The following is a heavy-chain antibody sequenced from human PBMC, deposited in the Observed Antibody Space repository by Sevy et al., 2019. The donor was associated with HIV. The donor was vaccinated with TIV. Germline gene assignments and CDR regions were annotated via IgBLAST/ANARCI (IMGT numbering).Heavy chain of an antibody. Sequence: ASVKVSCKASGGTFRNYAINWVRQAPGQGLEWTGAIIPIFGTTNYAQKFQGRLTITEDGSTNTDYMELSSLRSEDTAIYYCAKSGGYNWNYFYFDYWGQGALVTVSS. CDR3: AKSGGYNWNYFYFDY. V-gene: IGHV1-69*13. J-gene: IGHJ4*02. CDR1: GGTFRNYA. CDR2: IIPIFGTT. D-gene: IGHD1-7*01.